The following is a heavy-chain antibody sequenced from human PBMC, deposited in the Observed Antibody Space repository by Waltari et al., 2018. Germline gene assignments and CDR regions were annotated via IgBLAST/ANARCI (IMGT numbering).Heavy chain of an antibody. Sequence: QVQLVQSGAEVKKPGSSVKVSCKASGGTFSSYAISWVRQAPGQGLEWMGVISPIFGTANYAQKCQGRVTITADESTSTAYMELSSLKASDTAMYYCARTPTPYSSSWYKGFDYWGQGTLVTVSS. D-gene: IGHD6-13*01. J-gene: IGHJ4*02. CDR2: ISPIFGTA. CDR1: GGTFSSYA. V-gene: IGHV1-69*13. CDR3: ARTPTPYSSSWYKGFDY.